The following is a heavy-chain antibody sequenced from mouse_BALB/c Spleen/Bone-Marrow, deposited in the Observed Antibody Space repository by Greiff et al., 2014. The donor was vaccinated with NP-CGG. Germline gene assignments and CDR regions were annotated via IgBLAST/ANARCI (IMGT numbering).Heavy chain of an antibody. Sequence: VQLVESGAELMKPGASVKISCKATGYIFSSYWIEWVKQRPGHGLEWIGEILPGISTNYNEKFKGKATFTADTSSNTAYMQLSSLTSEDSAVYYCARGISYHFDYWGQGTTLTVSS. CDR3: ARGISYHFDY. J-gene: IGHJ2*01. D-gene: IGHD5-1*01. CDR1: GYIFSSYW. CDR2: ILPGIST. V-gene: IGHV1-9*01.